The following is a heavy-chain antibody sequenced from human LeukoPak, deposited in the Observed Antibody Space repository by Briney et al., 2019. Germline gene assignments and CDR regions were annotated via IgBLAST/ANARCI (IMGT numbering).Heavy chain of an antibody. Sequence: PSETLSLTCAVYGGSFSGYYWSWIRQPPGKGLEWIGEINHSGSTNYNPSLKSRVTISVDTSKNQFSLKLSSVTAADTAVYYCARGRGGYCSSTSCYNFGYWGQGTLVTVSS. CDR2: INHSGST. CDR1: GGSFSGYY. V-gene: IGHV4-34*01. J-gene: IGHJ4*02. CDR3: ARGRGGYCSSTSCYNFGY. D-gene: IGHD2-2*02.